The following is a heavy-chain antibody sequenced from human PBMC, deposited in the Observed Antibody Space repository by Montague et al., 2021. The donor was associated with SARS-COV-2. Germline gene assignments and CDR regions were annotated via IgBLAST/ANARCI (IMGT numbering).Heavy chain of an antibody. CDR2: MPYSGST. V-gene: IGHV4-39*01. J-gene: IGHJ2*01. D-gene: IGHD2/OR15-2a*01. CDR1: GDSISRNCYY. Sequence: SETLSLTCTVSGDSISRNCYYWGWIRQPPGKGPEWIGSMPYSGSTYHNPSLKSRVSISVDTSKNQSSLKLSSMTAADTAVYYCVKSAWHNWYFDIWGRGTLVTVSS. CDR3: VKSAWHNWYFDI.